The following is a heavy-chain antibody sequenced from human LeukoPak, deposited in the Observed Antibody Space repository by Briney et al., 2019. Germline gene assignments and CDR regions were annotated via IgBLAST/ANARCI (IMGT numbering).Heavy chain of an antibody. D-gene: IGHD4-17*01. CDR3: AKDHDYGDYLLDY. J-gene: IGHJ4*02. CDR1: GFTFSSYG. Sequence: GGTLRLSCAASGFTFSSYGMSWVRQAPGKGLEWVAVISYDGSNKYYADSVKGRFTISRDNSKNTLYLQMNSLRAEDTAVYYCAKDHDYGDYLLDYWGQGTLVTVSS. CDR2: ISYDGSNK. V-gene: IGHV3-30*18.